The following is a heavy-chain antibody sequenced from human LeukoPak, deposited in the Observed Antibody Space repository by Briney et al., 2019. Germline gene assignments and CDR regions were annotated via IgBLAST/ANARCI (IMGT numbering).Heavy chain of an antibody. CDR2: IRSDGSNR. CDR3: AKGRSRSSSWHFDY. Sequence: GGSLRLSCAASGFTFSRNDMYWVRQAPGKGLEWVAFIRSDGSNRNYADSAKGRFTISRDNSKNTLYLQMNSLRAEDTAVYYCAKGRSRSSSWHFDYWGQGTLVTVSS. CDR1: GFTFSRND. D-gene: IGHD6-13*01. J-gene: IGHJ4*02. V-gene: IGHV3-30*02.